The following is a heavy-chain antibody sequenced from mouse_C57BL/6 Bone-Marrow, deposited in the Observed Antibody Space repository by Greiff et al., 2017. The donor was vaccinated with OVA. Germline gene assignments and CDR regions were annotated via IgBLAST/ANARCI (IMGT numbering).Heavy chain of an antibody. J-gene: IGHJ2*01. Sequence: LKQSGPELVKPGASVKISCKASGYAFRSSWMNWVKQRPGKGLEWIGRIYPGDGDTNHNGKFKGKATLTATKSTSTAYMQLNSLTSDDSAVYIGARRDYCSSLDYWGQGTTLTVSS. CDR1: GYAFRSSW. V-gene: IGHV1-82*01. CDR3: ARRDYCSSLDY. D-gene: IGHD1-1*01. CDR2: IYPGDGDT.